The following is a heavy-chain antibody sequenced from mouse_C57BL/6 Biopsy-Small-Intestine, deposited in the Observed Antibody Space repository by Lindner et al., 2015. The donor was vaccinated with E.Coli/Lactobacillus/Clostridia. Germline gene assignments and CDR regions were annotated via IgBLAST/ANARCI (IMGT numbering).Heavy chain of an antibody. CDR1: GYTLSNYA. V-gene: IGHV9-3*02. J-gene: IGHJ1*01. Sequence: VKVSCKASGYTLSNYAMNWVRQAPGQGLEWMGWINTNTGNPTYAQGFTGRFVFSLDTSVSTAYLQMSSLKAEDTAVYYCARDRGVVGHRSSYYYGMDVWGQGTTVTVSS. CDR3: ARDRGVVGHRSSYYYGMDV. D-gene: IGHD1-1*01. CDR2: INTNTGNP.